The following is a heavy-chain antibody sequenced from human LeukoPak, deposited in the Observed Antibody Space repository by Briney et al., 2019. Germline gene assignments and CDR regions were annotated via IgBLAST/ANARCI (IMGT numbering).Heavy chain of an antibody. CDR2: IKTKGNSYTT. Sequence: GGSLRLSCAASGFTFSDHYMDWVRQAPGKGLEWVGRIKTKGNSYTTEYAASVEGRFTISRDDSKNSLYLQMNSLKAEDTAVYYCARNRFWTFDYWGQGALVTGSS. CDR3: ARNRFWTFDY. V-gene: IGHV3-72*01. J-gene: IGHJ4*02. CDR1: GFTFSDHY. D-gene: IGHD3/OR15-3a*01.